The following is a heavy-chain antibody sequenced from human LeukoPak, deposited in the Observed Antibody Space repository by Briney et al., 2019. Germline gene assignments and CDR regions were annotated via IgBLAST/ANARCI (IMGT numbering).Heavy chain of an antibody. V-gene: IGHV3-21*01. CDR2: IGTTGSYI. CDR1: GFTFSPAW. CDR3: ARDEYDILTDYDY. D-gene: IGHD3-9*01. Sequence: GGSLRLSCTASGFTFSPAWITWVRQAPGKGLEWVSSIGTTGSYIFYADSVKGRFTISRDNAKNTLYLQMSSLRAEDTAVYYCARDEYDILTDYDYWGQGILVTVSS. J-gene: IGHJ4*02.